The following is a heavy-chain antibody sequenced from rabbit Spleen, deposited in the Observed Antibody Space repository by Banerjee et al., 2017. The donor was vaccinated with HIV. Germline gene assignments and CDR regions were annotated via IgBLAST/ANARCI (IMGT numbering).Heavy chain of an antibody. D-gene: IGHD3-1*01. V-gene: IGHV1S40*01. Sequence: QSLEESGGDLVKPGASLTLTCTASGFSFSSSYPMCWVRQAPGKGLEWIGCIYTASGSTYYASWAKGRFTITRSTSLNTVTLQLNSLTAADTATYFCARDNGGGGPDLGLWGPGTLVTVS. J-gene: IGHJ4*01. CDR2: IYTASGST. CDR1: GFSFSSSYP. CDR3: ARDNGGGGPDLGL.